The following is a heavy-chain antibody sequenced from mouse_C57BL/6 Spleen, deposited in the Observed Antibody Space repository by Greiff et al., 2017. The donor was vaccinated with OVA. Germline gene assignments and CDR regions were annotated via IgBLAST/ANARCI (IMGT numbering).Heavy chain of an antibody. CDR2: IYPGDGDT. V-gene: IGHV1-82*01. Sequence: QVQLQQSGPELVKPGASVKISCKASGYAFSSSWMNWVKQRPGKGLEWIGRIYPGDGDTNYNGKFKGKATLTADKSSSTAYMQLSSLTSEDSAVYFCARWTYSNYVGYAMDYWGQGTSVTVSS. J-gene: IGHJ4*01. CDR3: ARWTYSNYVGYAMDY. CDR1: GYAFSSSW. D-gene: IGHD2-5*01.